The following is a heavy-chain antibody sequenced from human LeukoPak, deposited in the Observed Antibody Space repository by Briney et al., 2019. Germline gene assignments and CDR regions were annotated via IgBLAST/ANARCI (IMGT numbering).Heavy chain of an antibody. V-gene: IGHV4-34*01. CDR1: GGSFSGYY. CDR3: ARMGRQYGEYYYYGMDV. Sequence: PSETLSLTCAVYGGSFSGYYWSWIRQPPGKGLEWIGEINHSGSTNYNPSLKSRVTISVDTSKNQFPLKLSSVTAADTAVYYCARMGRQYGEYYYYGMDVWGQGTTVTVSS. D-gene: IGHD3-10*01. CDR2: INHSGST. J-gene: IGHJ6*02.